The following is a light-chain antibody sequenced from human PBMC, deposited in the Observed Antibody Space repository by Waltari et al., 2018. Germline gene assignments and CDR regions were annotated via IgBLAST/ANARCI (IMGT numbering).Light chain of an antibody. Sequence: DIQMTQSPSSLSASVGDRVTITCRASQSSSNHLNWYQQKPGKAPKLLIYAASSLKSGVPSRFRGSSSGTDFTLTISSLQLEDAATYYCQESYSLSWTFGQGTKVEIK. V-gene: IGKV1-39*01. J-gene: IGKJ1*01. CDR3: QESYSLSWT. CDR2: AAS. CDR1: QSSSNH.